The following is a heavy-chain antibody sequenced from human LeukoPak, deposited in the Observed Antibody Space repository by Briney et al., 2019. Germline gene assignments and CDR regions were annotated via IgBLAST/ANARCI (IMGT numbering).Heavy chain of an antibody. CDR3: AKGRKGYVDAFDI. D-gene: IGHD3-16*01. Sequence: GGSLRLSCAASGFTFSSYAMSWVRQAPGKGLEWVSAISGSGGSTYYADSVKGRFTISRHNSKNTLYLQMNSLRAEDTAVYYCAKGRKGYVDAFDIWGQGTMVTVSS. CDR2: ISGSGGST. J-gene: IGHJ3*02. CDR1: GFTFSSYA. V-gene: IGHV3-23*01.